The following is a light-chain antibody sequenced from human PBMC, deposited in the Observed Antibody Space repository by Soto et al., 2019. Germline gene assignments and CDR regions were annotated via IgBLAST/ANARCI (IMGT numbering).Light chain of an antibody. J-gene: IGKJ4*01. Sequence: DNQMTQAASSLSASVGDRVTITFQASQSISGYLNWYQQKPGKAPKLLIYAASSLRSGVPSRFSGSGSGTDFILTISSLQPEDFATYYCQQANSFPLTFGGGTKVDIK. CDR2: AAS. CDR3: QQANSFPLT. CDR1: QSISGY. V-gene: IGKV1-39*01.